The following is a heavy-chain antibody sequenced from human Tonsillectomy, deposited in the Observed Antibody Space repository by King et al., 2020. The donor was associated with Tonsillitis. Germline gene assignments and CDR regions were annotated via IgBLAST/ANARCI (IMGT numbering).Heavy chain of an antibody. Sequence: VQLQQSGPGLVKPSQTLSLTCAISGDSVSSNSAAWNWIRQSPSRGLEWLGRTFYRSKWYNDYAVSVKSRIAINPDTSKNRFSLQLNSVTPDDTAVYYCAREADYVWPCAFDIWGQGTMVTVSS. J-gene: IGHJ3*02. CDR1: GDSVSSNSAA. D-gene: IGHD3-16*01. CDR3: AREADYVWPCAFDI. V-gene: IGHV6-1*01. CDR2: TFYRSKWYN.